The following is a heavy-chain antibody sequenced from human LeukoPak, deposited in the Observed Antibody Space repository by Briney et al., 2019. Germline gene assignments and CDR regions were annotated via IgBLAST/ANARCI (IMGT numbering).Heavy chain of an antibody. Sequence: SETLSLTCTVSGGSISSSSYYWGWIRQPPGKGLEWIGSIYYSGSIFYNPSLESRVTISGDTSKNQFSLKLSSVTAADTAVYYCAGYSGYDSFDYWGQGTLVTVSS. J-gene: IGHJ4*02. CDR2: IYYSGSI. CDR3: AGYSGYDSFDY. V-gene: IGHV4-39*07. D-gene: IGHD5-12*01. CDR1: GGSISSSSYY.